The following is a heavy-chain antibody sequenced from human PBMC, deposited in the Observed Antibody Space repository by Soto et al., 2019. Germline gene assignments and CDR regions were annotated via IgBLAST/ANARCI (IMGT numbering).Heavy chain of an antibody. CDR2: IYSGGST. Sequence: EVQLVESGGGLVQPGGSLRLSCAASGFTVSSNYMSWVRQAPGKGLEWASVIYSGGSTYYADSVKGRFTISRDNSKNTLYLQMNSLRAEDTAVYYCARTRKPAAMDVWGKGTTVTVSS. J-gene: IGHJ6*04. CDR3: ARTRKPAAMDV. D-gene: IGHD2-2*01. V-gene: IGHV3-66*01. CDR1: GFTVSSNY.